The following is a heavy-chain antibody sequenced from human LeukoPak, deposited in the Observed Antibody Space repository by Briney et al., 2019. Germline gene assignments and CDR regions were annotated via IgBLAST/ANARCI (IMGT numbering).Heavy chain of an antibody. D-gene: IGHD4-17*01. CDR1: GYTFTSYG. V-gene: IGHV1-18*01. Sequence: GASVKVSCKASGYTFTSYGISWVRQAPGQGLEWMGWISAYNGDTNYAQKLQGRVTMTTDTPTITAYMELRSLRSDDTAVYYCARVVGGTTVTTYPYFDYWGQGTLVTVSS. CDR3: ARVVGGTTVTTYPYFDY. CDR2: ISAYNGDT. J-gene: IGHJ4*02.